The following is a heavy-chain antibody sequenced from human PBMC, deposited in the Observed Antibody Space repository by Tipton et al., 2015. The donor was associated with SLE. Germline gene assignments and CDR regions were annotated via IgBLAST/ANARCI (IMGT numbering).Heavy chain of an antibody. CDR2: INNDGSGT. CDR3: ARESEWRGGPLDS. Sequence: SLRLSCAASGFTLTNYWMHWVRQAPGKGLEWVSRINNDGSGTSYADSVKGRFTMSRDNAKNTVPLQLHSLRAEDTALYYCARESEWRGGPLDSWGQGTLVTVSS. CDR1: GFTLTNYW. D-gene: IGHD3-3*01. J-gene: IGHJ5*01. V-gene: IGHV3-74*01.